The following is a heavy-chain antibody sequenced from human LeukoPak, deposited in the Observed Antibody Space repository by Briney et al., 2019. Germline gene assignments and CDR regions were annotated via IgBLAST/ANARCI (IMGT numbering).Heavy chain of an antibody. Sequence: PSETLSLTCTVAGPSISSGSYYWSWIRQPAGKGLEWIVRIYTSGSTNYNPSLKSRVTISVDTSKNQFSLKLSSVTAADTAVYYCARDSGLLRGYYFNYWGQGTLVTVSS. V-gene: IGHV4-61*02. CDR3: ARDSGLLRGYYFNY. CDR2: IYTSGST. J-gene: IGHJ4*02. D-gene: IGHD3-10*01. CDR1: GPSISSGSYY.